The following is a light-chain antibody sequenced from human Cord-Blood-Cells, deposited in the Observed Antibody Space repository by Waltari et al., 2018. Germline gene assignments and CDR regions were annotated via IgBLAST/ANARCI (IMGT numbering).Light chain of an antibody. CDR2: WAS. CDR1: QSVLFISNNKNY. J-gene: IGKJ1*01. V-gene: IGKV4-1*01. CDR3: QQYYSTPPT. Sequence: DIGMPQAPHSLAVSPGARAPLNLNSSQSVLFISNNKNYLAWYQQKPGQPHKLLIYWASTRESGVPDRFSGSGSGTDFTLTISSLQAEDVAVYYCQQYYSTPPTFGQGTKVEIK.